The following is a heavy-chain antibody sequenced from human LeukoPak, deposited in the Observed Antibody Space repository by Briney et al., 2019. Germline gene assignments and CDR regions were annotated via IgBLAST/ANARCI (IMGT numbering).Heavy chain of an antibody. V-gene: IGHV1-46*01. J-gene: IGHJ3*02. CDR2: INPSGGTT. CDR1: GYTFTSYY. Sequence: ASVKVSCKASGYTFTSYYMHWVRQAPGQGLEWVGIINPSGGTTSHAQKFQGRVTMTRDTSTSTVYMELSSLRSEDTAVYYCARATPASRIAAAGWGAFDIWGQGTMVTVSS. D-gene: IGHD6-13*01. CDR3: ARATPASRIAAAGWGAFDI.